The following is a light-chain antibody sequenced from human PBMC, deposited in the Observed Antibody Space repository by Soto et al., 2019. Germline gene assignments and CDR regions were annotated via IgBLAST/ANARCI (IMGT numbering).Light chain of an antibody. Sequence: ETVLTQSPSTLSLSPGERATLSCRASQSISTYLAWYQQKPGQAPRLLIYDASTRATGIPARFSGSGSGTDLTLTIRSLEPEDFAVYYCQQRSTWPLTVGGGTKVDIK. CDR3: QQRSTWPLT. V-gene: IGKV3-11*01. J-gene: IGKJ4*01. CDR1: QSISTY. CDR2: DAS.